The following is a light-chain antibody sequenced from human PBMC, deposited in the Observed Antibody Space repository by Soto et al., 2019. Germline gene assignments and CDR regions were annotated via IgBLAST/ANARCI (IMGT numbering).Light chain of an antibody. CDR2: GAS. Sequence: EIVMTQSPATLSVSPGERATISCRVSQSVSNNLAWYQQKPGQAPRLLIYGASTRATGVPARFSGSGSGTEFTLTISSLQSEDFAVYYCQKYINWPFTFGPGTKVDIK. CDR3: QKYINWPFT. CDR1: QSVSNN. J-gene: IGKJ3*01. V-gene: IGKV3-15*01.